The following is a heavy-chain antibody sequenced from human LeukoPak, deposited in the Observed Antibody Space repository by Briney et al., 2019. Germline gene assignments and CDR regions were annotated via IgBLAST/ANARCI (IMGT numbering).Heavy chain of an antibody. CDR3: ARRPYGSGSYYNVYFDY. J-gene: IGHJ4*02. D-gene: IGHD3-10*01. CDR2: IKQDGSEK. V-gene: IGHV3-7*01. CDR1: GFTFSSYA. Sequence: PGGSLRLSCAASGFTFSSYAMSWVRQAPGKGLEWVANIKQDGSEKYYVDSVKGRFTISRDNAKNSLYLQMNSLRAEDTAVYYCARRPYGSGSYYNVYFDYWGQGTLVTVSS.